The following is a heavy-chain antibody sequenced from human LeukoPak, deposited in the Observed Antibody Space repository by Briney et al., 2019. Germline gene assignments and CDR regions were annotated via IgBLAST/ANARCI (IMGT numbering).Heavy chain of an antibody. Sequence: GGSLRLSCAASGFTVSNNCMSWVRQAPGKGLEWVSVVYTGGTTFYADSVRGRFTISRDISKNTLFLQLNSLRAEDTAVYYCARDTGSYFDYWGQGALVTVSS. D-gene: IGHD1-26*01. V-gene: IGHV3-66*01. CDR2: VYTGGTT. J-gene: IGHJ4*02. CDR1: GFTVSNNC. CDR3: ARDTGSYFDY.